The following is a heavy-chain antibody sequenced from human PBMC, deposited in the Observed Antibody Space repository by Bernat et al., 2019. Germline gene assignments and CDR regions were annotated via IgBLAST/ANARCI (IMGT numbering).Heavy chain of an antibody. CDR2: IYYSGST. CDR1: GGSISSSSYY. J-gene: IGHJ4*02. D-gene: IGHD5-12*01. V-gene: IGHV4-39*01. CDR3: ARRPGYSAYDWSFDC. Sequence: QLQLQESGPGLVKPSETLSLTCTVSGGSISSSSYYWGWIRQPPGKGLEWIGSIYYSGSTYYNPSLKSRVTISVDTSKNQFSLKLSSVTAADTAVYYCARRPGYSAYDWSFDCWGQGTLVTVSS.